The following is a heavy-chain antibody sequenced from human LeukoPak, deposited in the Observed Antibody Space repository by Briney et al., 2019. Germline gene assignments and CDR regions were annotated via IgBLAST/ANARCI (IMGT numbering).Heavy chain of an antibody. V-gene: IGHV3-48*03. CDR3: AREGYHYGSGSYFYFDY. CDR2: ISSSGSIM. J-gene: IGHJ4*02. D-gene: IGHD3-10*01. Sequence: GGSLRLSCAASGFTFSSYQMHWVRQAPGKGLEWVSYISSSGSIMYYTDSVKGRFIISRDNAKNSLYLQMNYLRADDTAVYYCAREGYHYGSGSYFYFDYWGQGSPVTVSS. CDR1: GFTFSSYQ.